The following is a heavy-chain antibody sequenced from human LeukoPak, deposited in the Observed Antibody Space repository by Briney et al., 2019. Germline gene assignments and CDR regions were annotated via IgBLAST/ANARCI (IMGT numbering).Heavy chain of an antibody. V-gene: IGHV3-33*05. CDR2: IVGDGGRA. D-gene: IGHD4-23*01. Sequence: GGSLRLSCSASGFTFSTYGMQWVRQTSGKGLEWVAVIVGDGGRAHCGDSVRGRFTISRDNSMNTLYLQMNSLRAEDTAVYYCARDSITKDNSLDYWGRGTLVTVSS. CDR1: GFTFSTYG. CDR3: ARDSITKDNSLDY. J-gene: IGHJ4*02.